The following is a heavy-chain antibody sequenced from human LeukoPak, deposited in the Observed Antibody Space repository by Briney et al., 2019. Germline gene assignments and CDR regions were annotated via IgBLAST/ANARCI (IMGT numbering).Heavy chain of an antibody. V-gene: IGHV4-34*01. CDR2: INHSGST. Sequence: GSLRLSCAASGFTFSNYAMSWVRQAAGKGLEWIREINHSGSTNYNPSLKSRVTISVDTSKNQFSLKLSSVTAADTAVYYCARAMIFGVYYFDYWGQGTLVTVSS. CDR1: GFTFSNYA. J-gene: IGHJ4*02. D-gene: IGHD3-3*01. CDR3: ARAMIFGVYYFDY.